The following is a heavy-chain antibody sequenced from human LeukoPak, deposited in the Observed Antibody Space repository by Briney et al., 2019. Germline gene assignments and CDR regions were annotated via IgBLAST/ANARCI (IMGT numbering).Heavy chain of an antibody. D-gene: IGHD2-2*01. Sequence: GGSLRLSCAASGFTFSDYYMSWIRQAPGKGLEWVSSISSSSSTIYYADSVKGRFTISRDNAKNSLYLQMNSLRAEDTAVYYCARGLKYQLLGYYFDYWGQGTLVTVSS. J-gene: IGHJ4*02. CDR1: GFTFSDYY. CDR2: ISSSSSTI. V-gene: IGHV3-11*04. CDR3: ARGLKYQLLGYYFDY.